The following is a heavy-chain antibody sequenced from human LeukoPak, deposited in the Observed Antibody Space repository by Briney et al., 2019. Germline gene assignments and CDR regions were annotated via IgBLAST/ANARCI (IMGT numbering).Heavy chain of an antibody. D-gene: IGHD2-21*01. V-gene: IGHV3-13*01. CDR1: GFTFSNYD. Sequence: GGSLRLSCAASGFTFSNYDMHWVRQATGKGLEWVSSIGKGGDSYYAGSVKGRFTTSRENGKNSLHLQMNSLRAGDTAVYYCTRGGEGFDPWGQGTLVTVSS. J-gene: IGHJ5*02. CDR3: TRGGEGFDP. CDR2: IGKGGDS.